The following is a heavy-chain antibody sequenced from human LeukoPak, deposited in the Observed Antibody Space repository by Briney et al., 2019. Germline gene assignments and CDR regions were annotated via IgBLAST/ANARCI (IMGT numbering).Heavy chain of an antibody. CDR3: ARAPDCSSTSCYTNWFDP. D-gene: IGHD2-2*02. CDR1: GFTFSDYY. CDR2: ISSSGSTI. J-gene: IGHJ5*02. V-gene: IGHV3-11*01. Sequence: GGSLRLSCAASGFTFSDYYMSWIRQAPGKGLEWVSYISSSGSTIYYADSVKGRFTISRDNAKNSLYLQMNSLGAEDTAVYYCARAPDCSSTSCYTNWFDPWGQGTLVTVSS.